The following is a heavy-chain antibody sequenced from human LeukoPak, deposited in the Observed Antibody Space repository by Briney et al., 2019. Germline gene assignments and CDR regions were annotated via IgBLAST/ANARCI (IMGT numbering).Heavy chain of an antibody. CDR2: IYPSGST. V-gene: IGHV4-4*02. CDR3: ARLIAVAGPYYSDY. J-gene: IGHJ4*02. Sequence: SETLSLTCAVSGGSISSNNWWSWVRQPPGKGLEWIGEIYPSGSTNYNPSLKSRVTISVDNSKNQFSLKLNSVTAEDTAVYYCARLIAVAGPYYSDYWGQGNLVTVSS. CDR1: GGSISSNNW. D-gene: IGHD6-19*01.